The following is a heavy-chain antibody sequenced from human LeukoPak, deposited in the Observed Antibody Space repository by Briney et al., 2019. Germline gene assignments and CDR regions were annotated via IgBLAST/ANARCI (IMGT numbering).Heavy chain of an antibody. CDR2: IYYSGST. V-gene: IGHV4-59*12. J-gene: IGHJ6*03. D-gene: IGHD3-10*01. CDR3: ARSGNYYGSYYCYYYMDV. Sequence: SETLSLTCTVSGGSISSYYWSWIRQPPGKGLEWIGYIYYSGSTNYNPSLKSRVTISVDTSKNQFSLKLSSVTAADTAVYYCARSGNYYGSYYCYYYMDVWGKGTTVTVSS. CDR1: GGSISSYY.